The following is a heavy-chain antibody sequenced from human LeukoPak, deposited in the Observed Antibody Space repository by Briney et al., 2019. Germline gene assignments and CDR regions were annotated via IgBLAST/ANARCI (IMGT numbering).Heavy chain of an antibody. CDR2: IFHSGNT. V-gene: IGHV4-38-2*02. CDR1: GYSISSAYY. Sequence: SETLSLTCTVSGYSISSAYYWGWIRQPPGKGLEWIGNIFHSGNTYYNPSLKSRVTISMDTSKNQFSLKLSSVTATDTAIYYCARARTTMAAADPWGQGTLVTVSS. CDR3: ARARTTMAAADP. D-gene: IGHD6-13*01. J-gene: IGHJ5*02.